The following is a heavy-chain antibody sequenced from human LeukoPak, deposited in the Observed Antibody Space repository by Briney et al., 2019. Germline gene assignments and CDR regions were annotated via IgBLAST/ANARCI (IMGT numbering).Heavy chain of an antibody. J-gene: IGHJ6*03. D-gene: IGHD6-6*01. CDR3: ARDPQGPYSRSSYYYMAV. V-gene: IGHV1-2*02. Sequence: ASVKVSCKASGYTFTGYYMHWVRQAPGQGLEWMGWINPNSGGTNYAQKFQGRVTMTRDTSISTAYMELSRLRSDDTAVYYCARDPQGPYSRSSYYYMAVWGKGTTVTVSS. CDR1: GYTFTGYY. CDR2: INPNSGGT.